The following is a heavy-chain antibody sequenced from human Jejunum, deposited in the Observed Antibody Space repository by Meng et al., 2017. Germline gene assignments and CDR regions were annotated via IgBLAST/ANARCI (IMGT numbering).Heavy chain of an antibody. D-gene: IGHD6-19*01. CDR3: ARSSGWFGFDY. V-gene: IGHV3-48*03. J-gene: IGHJ4*02. Sequence: GGSLRLSCAASGFTFSTYEMNWVRQAPGKGREWVSYISSSGTSTHYADSVQGRFNISRDNPKNSLYLQLDSLRAEDTAVYYCARSSGWFGFDYWGQGTLVTVSS. CDR1: GFTFSTYE. CDR2: ISSSGTST.